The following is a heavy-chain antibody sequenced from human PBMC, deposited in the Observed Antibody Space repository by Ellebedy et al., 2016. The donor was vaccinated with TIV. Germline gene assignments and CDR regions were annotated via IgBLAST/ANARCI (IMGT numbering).Heavy chain of an antibody. J-gene: IGHJ6*02. V-gene: IGHV6-1*01. Sequence: SQTLSLTCVISGDSVSTDIGWNWIRQSPSSGLEWLGRTYYRSKWNNDYAVSLKSRITINPDTSENQFSLQLNSVIPDDTAVYYCARGWFGSGMGVWGQGTTVTVSS. D-gene: IGHD3-16*01. CDR2: TYYRSKWNN. CDR1: GDSVSTDIG. CDR3: ARGWFGSGMGV.